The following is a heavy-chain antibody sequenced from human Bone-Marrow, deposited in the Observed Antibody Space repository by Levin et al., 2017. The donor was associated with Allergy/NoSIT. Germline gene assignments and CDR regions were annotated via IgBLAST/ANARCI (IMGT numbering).Heavy chain of an antibody. D-gene: IGHD3-22*01. CDR1: GGSISGHY. J-gene: IGHJ3*01. CDR2: IYYRGSV. V-gene: IGHV4-59*11. CDR3: ARGRVDSSGYDTTDEFDL. Sequence: SETLSLTCSVSGGSISGHYWSWIRQPPGKGLEWIGYIYYRGSVNYDPSFKSRLTISVDTSKNHFSLMLNSVTAADTAVYYCARGRVDSSGYDTTDEFDLWGRGTMVTVSS.